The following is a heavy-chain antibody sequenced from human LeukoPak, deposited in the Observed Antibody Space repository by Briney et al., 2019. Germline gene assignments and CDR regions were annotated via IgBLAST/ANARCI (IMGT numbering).Heavy chain of an antibody. CDR3: ARGRGGDYVFDY. CDR2: IIPILGIA. Sequence: GASVKVSCKASGGTFSSYAISWVRQAPGQGLEWMGRIIPILGIANYAQKFQGRVTITADKSTSTAYMELSSLRSEDTAVYYCARGRGGDYVFDYWGQGTLVTVSS. V-gene: IGHV1-69*04. CDR1: GGTFSSYA. D-gene: IGHD4-17*01. J-gene: IGHJ4*02.